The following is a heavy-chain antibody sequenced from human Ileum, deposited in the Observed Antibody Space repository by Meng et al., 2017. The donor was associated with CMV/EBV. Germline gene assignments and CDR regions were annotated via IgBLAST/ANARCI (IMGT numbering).Heavy chain of an antibody. J-gene: IGHJ4*02. CDR2: VSYDETTR. Sequence: GGSLRLSCAASGFTFNSYSMHWVRQAPGKGLEWVAVVSYDETTRYYADSVKGRFTISRDNSKNTLYLQMNSLRAEDTAVYSCARVGAPLRYIDWSLDYWGQGTLVTVSS. V-gene: IGHV3-30*04. CDR1: GFTFNSYS. D-gene: IGHD3-9*01. CDR3: ARVGAPLRYIDWSLDY.